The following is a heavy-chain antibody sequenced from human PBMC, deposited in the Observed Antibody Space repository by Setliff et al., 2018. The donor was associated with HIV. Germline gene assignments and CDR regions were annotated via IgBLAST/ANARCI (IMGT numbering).Heavy chain of an antibody. CDR1: GGSISSYS. CDR2: IYYGGSA. CDR3: ARDFTYDNSGSLTGYGMDV. V-gene: IGHV4-59*13. J-gene: IGHJ6*02. Sequence: SETLSLTCSVSGGSISSYSWSWIRQVPGKGLEWIGNIYYGGSANYKPSLNSRVTISTDWHRNQFSLELRSVTTADTAVYYCARDFTYDNSGSLTGYGMDVWGQGTAVT. D-gene: IGHD3-22*01.